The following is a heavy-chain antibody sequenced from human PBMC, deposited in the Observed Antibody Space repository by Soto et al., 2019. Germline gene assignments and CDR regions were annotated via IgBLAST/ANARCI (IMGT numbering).Heavy chain of an antibody. D-gene: IGHD3-22*01. CDR1: GGSISSSSYY. CDR2: IYYSGST. Sequence: PSETLSLTCTVSGGSISSSSYYWGWIRQPPGKGLEWIGSIYYSGSTYYNPSLKSRVTISVDTSKNQFSLKLSSVTATDTSVYYCARRNTYYYDSSGYPFDWFDPWGQGTLVTVSS. CDR3: ARRNTYYYDSSGYPFDWFDP. V-gene: IGHV4-39*01. J-gene: IGHJ5*02.